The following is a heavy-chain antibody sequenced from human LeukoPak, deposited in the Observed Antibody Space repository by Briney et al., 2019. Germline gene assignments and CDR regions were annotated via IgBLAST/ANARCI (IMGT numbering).Heavy chain of an antibody. V-gene: IGHV4-61*02. CDR1: GYSISSGSYY. Sequence: RSSETLSLTCAVSGYSISSGSYYWSWIRQPAGKGLEWIGRVYSSGNTNYNPSLKGRVTMTIDTSRKQLSLKLSSVTAADTAVYYCARDGLYTHGYSYFDYWGQGTPVTVSS. J-gene: IGHJ4*02. D-gene: IGHD5-18*01. CDR2: VYSSGNT. CDR3: ARDGLYTHGYSYFDY.